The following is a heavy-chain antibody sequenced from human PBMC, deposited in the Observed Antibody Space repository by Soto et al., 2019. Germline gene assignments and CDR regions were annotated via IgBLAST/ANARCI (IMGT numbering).Heavy chain of an antibody. J-gene: IGHJ4*02. CDR3: ARFFGSGFDY. D-gene: IGHD6-19*01. V-gene: IGHV3-48*02. Sequence: EVQLVESGGGLVQPGGSLRLSCVASGFTFSTDSMNWVRQAPGKGLEWVAHISTSGATRYYADSVKGRFTISRDNAKTSLYLQMDSLRNEDTAVYFCARFFGSGFDYWGQGTLVTVSS. CDR1: GFTFSTDS. CDR2: ISTSGATR.